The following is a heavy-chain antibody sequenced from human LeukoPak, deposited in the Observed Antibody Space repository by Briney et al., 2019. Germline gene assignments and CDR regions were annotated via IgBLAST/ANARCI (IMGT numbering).Heavy chain of an antibody. Sequence: SETLSLTCSVSGGSISSYYWSSIRQPPGNGLEWIGYIYYSGSTNYNPSLKSRVTISVDTSKNQFSLKLSSVTAADTAVYYCARSHPPAYSSSWFRSFDIWGQGTMVTVSS. J-gene: IGHJ3*02. D-gene: IGHD6-13*01. CDR1: GGSISSYY. CDR3: ARSHPPAYSSSWFRSFDI. CDR2: IYYSGST. V-gene: IGHV4-59*01.